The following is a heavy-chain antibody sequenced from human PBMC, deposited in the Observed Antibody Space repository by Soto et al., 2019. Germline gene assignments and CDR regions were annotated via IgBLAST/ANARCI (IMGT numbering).Heavy chain of an antibody. D-gene: IGHD4-17*01. J-gene: IGHJ4*02. CDR2: IWYDRSNK. CDR1: GFTFSSYG. CDR3: ARDSDTVTSADYFDH. Sequence: QVQLVESGGGVVQPGRSLRLSCAASGFTFSSYGMHWVRQAPGKGLEWVAVIWYDRSNKDYADSVKGRFTISRDNSKNTLYLQMKSLRAEDTAVYYCARDSDTVTSADYFDHWGQGTLVTVSS. V-gene: IGHV3-33*01.